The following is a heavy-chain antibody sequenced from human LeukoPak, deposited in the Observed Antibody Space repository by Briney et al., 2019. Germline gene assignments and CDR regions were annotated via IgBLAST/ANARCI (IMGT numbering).Heavy chain of an antibody. Sequence: QSGGSLRLSCAASGFTFSSYGMSWVRQAPGKGLEWVSAISGSGGSTYYADSVKGRFTISRDNSKNTLYLQMNSLRVEDTAIYYCAKDRFFVPNDIWGQGTMVTVSS. J-gene: IGHJ3*02. CDR2: ISGSGGST. CDR3: AKDRFFVPNDI. CDR1: GFTFSSYG. V-gene: IGHV3-23*01. D-gene: IGHD3-3*01.